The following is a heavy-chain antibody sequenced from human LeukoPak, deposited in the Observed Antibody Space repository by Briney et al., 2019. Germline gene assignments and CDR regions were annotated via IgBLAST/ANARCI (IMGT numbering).Heavy chain of an antibody. CDR3: ARDKSTTTIANYFDY. CDR2: INPSGGST. D-gene: IGHD4/OR15-4a*01. V-gene: IGHV1-46*01. CDR1: GYTFTSYA. J-gene: IGHJ4*02. Sequence: GASVKVSCKASGYTFTSYAMHWVRQAPGQGLEWMGIINPSGGSTSYAQKFQGRVTMTRDTSTSTVYMELSSLRSEDTAVYYCARDKSTTTIANYFDYWGQGTLVTVSS.